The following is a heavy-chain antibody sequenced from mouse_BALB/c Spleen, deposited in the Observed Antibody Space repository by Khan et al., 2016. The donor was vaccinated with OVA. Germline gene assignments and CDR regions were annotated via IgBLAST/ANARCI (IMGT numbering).Heavy chain of an antibody. J-gene: IGHJ3*01. Sequence: VQLQESGAELARPGASVKMSCKASGYTFISYTIHWIKKRPGQGLEWIGYINPSNGYTNYNQKFKDKATLTTDKSSTIAYLQLSSLTSDDSVVYNCVRDGAYHRNDGWFAYWGQGTLVTVSA. V-gene: IGHV1-4*01. CDR3: VRDGAYHRNDGWFAY. CDR2: INPSNGYT. CDR1: GYTFISYT. D-gene: IGHD2-14*01.